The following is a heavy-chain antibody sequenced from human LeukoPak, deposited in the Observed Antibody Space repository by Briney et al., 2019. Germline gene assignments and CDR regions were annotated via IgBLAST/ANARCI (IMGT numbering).Heavy chain of an antibody. CDR1: GFTFSSYA. J-gene: IGHJ6*02. CDR2: ISGSGANT. D-gene: IGHD1-26*01. Sequence: GGSLRLSCAASGFTFSSYAMTWVRQAPGKGLEWVSLISGSGANTYYADSVKGRFTISRDNSKNTLSLQMNSLRAEDTAVCYCAKDVRVGGGGMDVWGQGTPVTVSS. CDR3: AKDVRVGGGGMDV. V-gene: IGHV3-23*01.